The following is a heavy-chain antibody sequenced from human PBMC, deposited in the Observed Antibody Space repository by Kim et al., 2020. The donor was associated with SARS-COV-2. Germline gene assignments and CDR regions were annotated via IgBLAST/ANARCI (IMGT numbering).Heavy chain of an antibody. Sequence: DSVKGRFTVSRDHNKNTLYLQMNNLRVEDTAVYYCVKDNPYGDDEPYFCDFWGQGTLVTVSS. D-gene: IGHD4-17*01. V-gene: IGHV3-23*01. CDR3: VKDNPYGDDEPYFCDF. J-gene: IGHJ4*02.